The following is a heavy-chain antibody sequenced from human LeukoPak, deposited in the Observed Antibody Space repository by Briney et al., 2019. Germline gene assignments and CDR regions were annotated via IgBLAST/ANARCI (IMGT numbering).Heavy chain of an antibody. J-gene: IGHJ4*02. V-gene: IGHV5-51*01. D-gene: IGHD4-17*01. Sequence: GESLKISCQGSGYSFTRHWIAWVRQMPGKGLEWMGIIYPGDSDTRYSPSSQGQVTISADKSIYTAYLQWPSLRASDTAIYYCARHLLDGAVTTALDYWGQGTLVTVSS. CDR1: GYSFTRHW. CDR2: IYPGDSDT. CDR3: ARHLLDGAVTTALDY.